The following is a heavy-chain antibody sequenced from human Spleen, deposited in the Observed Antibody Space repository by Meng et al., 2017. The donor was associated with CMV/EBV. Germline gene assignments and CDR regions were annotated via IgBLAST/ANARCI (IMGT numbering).Heavy chain of an antibody. V-gene: IGHV1-2*02. CDR1: GYTFTGHY. CDR3: ARDGSVIVGGNYYYGMDV. CDR2: IDPNSGGT. D-gene: IGHD1-26*01. Sequence: ASVKVSCKASGYTFTGHYMHWVRQAPGQGLEWMGWIDPNSGGTIYAQEFHGRVTMTRDTSISTAYMELSSLRSEDTAVYYCARDGSVIVGGNYYYGMDVWGQGTTVTVSS. J-gene: IGHJ6*02.